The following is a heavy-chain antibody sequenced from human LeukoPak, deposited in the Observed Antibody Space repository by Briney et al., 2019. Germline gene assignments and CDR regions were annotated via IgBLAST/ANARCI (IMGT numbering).Heavy chain of an antibody. J-gene: IGHJ4*02. V-gene: IGHV3-23*01. Sequence: GGSLRLSCEGSGFAFNVFGMHWIRQAPGKGLEWVSAISGSGGSTYYADSVKGRFTISRDNSKNTLYLQMNSLRAEDTAVYYCAKDQSSSSPRGFDYWGQGTLVTVSS. CDR3: AKDQSSSSPRGFDY. CDR2: ISGSGGST. CDR1: GFAFNVFG. D-gene: IGHD6-13*01.